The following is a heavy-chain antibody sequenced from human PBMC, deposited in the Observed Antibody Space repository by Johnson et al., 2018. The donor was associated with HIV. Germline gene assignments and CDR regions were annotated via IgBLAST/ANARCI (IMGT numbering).Heavy chain of an antibody. V-gene: IGHV3-74*03. J-gene: IGHJ3*01. CDR3: ARDGESQQLPLGDALDV. D-gene: IGHD6-13*01. CDR2: MNSDGSST. CDR1: GFTFSHYW. Sequence: VQLLESGGGLVQPGGSLTLSCAASGFTFSHYWMHWVRQAPGKGLVWVSRMNSDGSSTTYADSVKGRFTISRDNAKPSLSLQMSSLKVEDTALYYCARDGESQQLPLGDALDVWGRGTMVIVSS.